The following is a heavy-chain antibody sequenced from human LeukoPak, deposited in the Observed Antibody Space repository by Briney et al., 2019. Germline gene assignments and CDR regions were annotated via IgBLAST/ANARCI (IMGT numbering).Heavy chain of an antibody. CDR1: GGSFSGYY. Sequence: SETLSLTCAVYGGSFSGYYWSWIRQPPGKGLEWIGEINHSGSTNYNPSLKSRVTISVDTSKNQFSLKLSSVTAADTAVYYCARGQRVAAGKIDYWGQGTLVTVSS. D-gene: IGHD6-13*01. V-gene: IGHV4-34*01. CDR3: ARGQRVAAGKIDY. CDR2: INHSGST. J-gene: IGHJ4*02.